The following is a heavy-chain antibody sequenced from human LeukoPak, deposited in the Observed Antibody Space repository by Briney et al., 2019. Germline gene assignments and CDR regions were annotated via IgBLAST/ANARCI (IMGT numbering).Heavy chain of an antibody. CDR3: ARTPFRYSSSW. D-gene: IGHD6-13*01. J-gene: IGHJ4*02. CDR1: GGSFSGYY. CDR2: IKEDGSEK. V-gene: IGHV3-7*05. Sequence: ETLSLTCAVYGGSFSGYYWSWIRQPPGKGLEWVANIKEDGSEKYYVDSVKGRFAISRDNAKNSLYLQMNSLRAEDTSVYYCARTPFRYSSSWWGQGTLVTVSS.